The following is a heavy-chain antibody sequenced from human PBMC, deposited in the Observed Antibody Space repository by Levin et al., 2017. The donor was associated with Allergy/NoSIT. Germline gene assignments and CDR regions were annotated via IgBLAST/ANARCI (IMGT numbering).Heavy chain of an antibody. CDR1: GFTFDDYA. CDR2: ISWYSGNI. J-gene: IGHJ6*02. V-gene: IGHV3-9*01. Sequence: SLKISCAASGFTFDDYAMHWVRQTPGKGLEWVSGISWYSGNIGYADSVKGRFTISRDHAKNSLYLQMKSLRAEDTALYYCAKDIMITSCSLCYYGVDVRGQGTTVNVSS. D-gene: IGHD2-2*01. CDR3: AKDIMITSCSLCYYGVDV.